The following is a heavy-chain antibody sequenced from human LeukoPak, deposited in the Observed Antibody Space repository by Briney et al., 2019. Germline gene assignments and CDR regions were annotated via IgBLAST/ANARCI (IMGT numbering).Heavy chain of an antibody. V-gene: IGHV4-34*01. CDR1: GGSFSGYY. CDR3: ARGADSSGWYYYYYMDV. Sequence: PSETLSLTCAVYGGSFSGYYWSWLRQPPGKGLEWIGEINHSGSTNYNPSLKSRVTISVDTSKNQFSLKLSSVTAADTAVYYCARGADSSGWYYYYYMDVWGKGTTVTVSS. CDR2: INHSGST. D-gene: IGHD6-19*01. J-gene: IGHJ6*03.